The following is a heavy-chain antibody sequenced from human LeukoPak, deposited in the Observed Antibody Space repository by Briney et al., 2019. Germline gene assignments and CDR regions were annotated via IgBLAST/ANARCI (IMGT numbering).Heavy chain of an antibody. CDR2: IIPILGIA. J-gene: IGHJ4*02. Sequence: GASVKVSCKASGGTFSSYAISWVRQAPGQGLEWMGRIIPILGIANYAQKFQGRVTITADKSTSTAYMELSSLRSEDTAVYYCARGFEHNFDYWGQGTLVTVSS. CDR1: GGTFSSYA. V-gene: IGHV1-69*04. CDR3: ARGFEHNFDY. D-gene: IGHD2-21*01.